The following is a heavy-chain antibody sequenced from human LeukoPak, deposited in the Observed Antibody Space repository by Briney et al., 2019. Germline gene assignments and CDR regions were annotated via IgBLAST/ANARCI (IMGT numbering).Heavy chain of an antibody. J-gene: IGHJ4*02. V-gene: IGHV3-30*01. D-gene: IGHD3-22*01. CDR2: ISYDGSNE. CDR3: ASDRYYYDSSGFDY. CDR1: GFTFSSYA. Sequence: GRSLRLSCAASGFTFSSYAMHWVRQAPGKGLEWVAVISYDGSNEYYADSVKGRFTISRDNSKSTLYLQMNSLRAEDTAVYYCASDRYYYDSSGFDYWGQGTLVTVSS.